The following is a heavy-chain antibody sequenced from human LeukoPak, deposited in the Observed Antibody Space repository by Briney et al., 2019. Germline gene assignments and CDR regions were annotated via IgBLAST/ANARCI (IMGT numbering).Heavy chain of an antibody. CDR1: GGTFNSYA. CDR3: AGYGMDA. Sequence: SVKVSCKASGGTFNSYAISWVRQAPGQGLEWMGGIIPIFGTANYAQKLQGRVTMTTDTSTSTAYMELRSLRSDDTAVYYCAGYGMDAWGQGTTVTVSS. J-gene: IGHJ6*02. CDR2: IIPIFGTA. V-gene: IGHV1-69*05.